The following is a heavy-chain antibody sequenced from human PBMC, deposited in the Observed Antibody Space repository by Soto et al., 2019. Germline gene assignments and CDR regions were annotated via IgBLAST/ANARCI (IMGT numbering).Heavy chain of an antibody. CDR2: ISRSGTT. J-gene: IGHJ3*01. CDR1: GGPISRSNR. V-gene: IGHV4-4*02. D-gene: IGHD6-19*01. CDR3: ARDSASSGVFT. Sequence: QGQLQEAGPGPVKPSGTLALTCPGTGGPISRSNRLTWVRQPPGEGLEWVGEISRSGTTNYKPSLKSRVSISVDKSRNEFSLNLGSVTAADTAMYYCARDSASSGVFTWGQGTMVTVSS.